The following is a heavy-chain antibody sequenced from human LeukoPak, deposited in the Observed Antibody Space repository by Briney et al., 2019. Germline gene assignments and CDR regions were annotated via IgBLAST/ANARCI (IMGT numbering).Heavy chain of an antibody. Sequence: GGSLRLSCAASGLTFDDYGMSWVRQAPGKGLEWVSGISWNGGSTGYADSVKGRFTISRDNAKNSLYLKMNSLRAEDTALYHCARDFGITMVRGVMDYCYGMDVWGQGTTVTVSS. V-gene: IGHV3-20*01. CDR1: GLTFDDYG. CDR3: ARDFGITMVRGVMDYCYGMDV. D-gene: IGHD3-10*01. CDR2: ISWNGGST. J-gene: IGHJ6*02.